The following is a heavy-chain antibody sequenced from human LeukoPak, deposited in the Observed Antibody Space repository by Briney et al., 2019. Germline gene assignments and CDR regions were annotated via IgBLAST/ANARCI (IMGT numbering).Heavy chain of an antibody. V-gene: IGHV1-18*04. D-gene: IGHD6-19*01. CDR3: ARDHGQWVVRISLDY. CDR2: ISSYDGNT. J-gene: IGHJ4*02. Sequence: ASVKVSCKASGYTFTGYYMHWVRQAPGQGLEWMGWISSYDGNTNYAQKVQGRVTMITDSSTSTAYMELSSLRSEDTAVYYCARDHGQWVVRISLDYWGQGTLVTVSS. CDR1: GYTFTGYY.